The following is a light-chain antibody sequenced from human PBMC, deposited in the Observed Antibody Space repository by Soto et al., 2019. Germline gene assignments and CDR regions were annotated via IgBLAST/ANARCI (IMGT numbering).Light chain of an antibody. V-gene: IGKV2-30*01. Sequence: VVLTQSPLSLPVTLGQPASISCRSSQSLVYSDGDTYLSWFQQRPGQSPRRLMYKVSNRDSGVTDRFIGSGSGTDFTLRISRVEAEDVGIYYCMQNSHSPWTFGQGTRVEI. J-gene: IGKJ1*01. CDR2: KVS. CDR3: MQNSHSPWT. CDR1: QSLVYSDGDTY.